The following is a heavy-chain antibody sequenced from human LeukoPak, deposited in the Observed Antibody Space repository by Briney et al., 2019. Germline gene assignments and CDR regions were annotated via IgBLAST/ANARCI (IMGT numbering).Heavy chain of an antibody. CDR2: NSWNSGSI. Sequence: KAGGSLRLSCAASGFTFDDYAMHWVRQAPGKGLGWVSGNSWNSGSIGYAGSVKGRFTISRDNAKNSLYLQMNSLRAEDTALYYCAKPATPRSYYYYMDVWGKGTTVTVSS. CDR3: AKPATPRSYYYYMDV. CDR1: GFTFDDYA. J-gene: IGHJ6*03. V-gene: IGHV3-9*01. D-gene: IGHD6-25*01.